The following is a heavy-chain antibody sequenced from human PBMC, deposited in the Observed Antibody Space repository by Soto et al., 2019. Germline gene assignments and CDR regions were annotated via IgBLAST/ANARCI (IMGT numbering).Heavy chain of an antibody. D-gene: IGHD2-15*01. Sequence: VSGPTLVNPTQTLTLTCTFSGFSLSTSGVGVGWIRQPPGKALEWLALIYWDDDKRYSPSLKSRLTITKDTSKNQVVLTMTNMDPVDTATYYCARRGGGGNYYYYYGMDVWGQGTTVTVSS. V-gene: IGHV2-5*02. CDR1: GFSLSTSGVG. CDR3: ARRGGGGNYYYYYGMDV. CDR2: IYWDDDK. J-gene: IGHJ6*02.